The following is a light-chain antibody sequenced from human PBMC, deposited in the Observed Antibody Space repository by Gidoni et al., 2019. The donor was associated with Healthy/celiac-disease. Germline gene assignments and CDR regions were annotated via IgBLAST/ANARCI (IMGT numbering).Light chain of an antibody. CDR1: SSNIGAGYD. Sequence: QSVLTQPPSVSGAPGQSVTISCTGSSSNIGAGYDVHWYQQLPGTAPKLLIYGNSNRPSGVPDRFSGSKSGTSASLAITGLQAEDEADYDCQSYDSSLSGYVFGTGTKVTVL. J-gene: IGLJ1*01. V-gene: IGLV1-40*01. CDR2: GNS. CDR3: QSYDSSLSGYV.